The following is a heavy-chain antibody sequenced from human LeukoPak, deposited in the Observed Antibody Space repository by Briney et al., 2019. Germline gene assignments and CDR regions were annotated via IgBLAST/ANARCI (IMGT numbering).Heavy chain of an antibody. J-gene: IGHJ4*02. D-gene: IGHD3-16*02. CDR3: ARDLGFYDYVWGSYRHFDY. CDR2: ISSSGSTI. V-gene: IGHV3-48*03. Sequence: PGGSLRLSCAASGFTFSSYEMNWVRQAPGKGLEWVSYISSSGSTIYYADSVKGRFTISRDNAKNSLYLQMNSLRAEDTAVYYCARDLGFYDYVWGSYRHFDYWGQGTLVTVSS. CDR1: GFTFSSYE.